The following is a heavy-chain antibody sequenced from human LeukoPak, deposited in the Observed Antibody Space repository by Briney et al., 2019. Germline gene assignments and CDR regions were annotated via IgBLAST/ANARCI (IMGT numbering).Heavy chain of an antibody. CDR2: IYYSGST. CDR1: GGSISSSSYY. J-gene: IGHJ4*02. D-gene: IGHD3-10*01. CDR3: ARGRGYSPYYFDY. V-gene: IGHV4-39*07. Sequence: PSETLSLTCTVSGGSISSSSYYWGWIRQPPGKGLEWMGNIYYSGSTYYNPSLKSRITISVDTPKNQFSLKLSSVTAADTAVYFCARGRGYSPYYFDYWGQGTLVTVSS.